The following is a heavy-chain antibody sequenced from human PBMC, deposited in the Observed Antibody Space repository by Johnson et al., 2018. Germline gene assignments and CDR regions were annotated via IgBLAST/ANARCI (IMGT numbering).Heavy chain of an antibody. V-gene: IGHV3-11*04. J-gene: IGHJ6*03. D-gene: IGHD2-21*01. Sequence: VQLVESGGGLVKPGGSLRLSCTASGFSVSDYYMSWIRQAPGKGLEWVSYISSSGTRLYYADSVKGRFTISRDNAKNSLYLQMNSLRAEDTAVYYCARDAYCGANCYWYMAVWGKGTTVTVSS. CDR2: ISSSGTRL. CDR3: ARDAYCGANCYWYMAV. CDR1: GFSVSDYY.